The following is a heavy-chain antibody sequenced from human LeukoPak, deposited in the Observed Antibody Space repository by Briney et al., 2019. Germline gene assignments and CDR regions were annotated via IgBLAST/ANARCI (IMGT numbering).Heavy chain of an antibody. CDR2: INSDGTSP. Sequence: SGGSLRLSCEASGFTFTDYWMHWVRQAPGQGLVWVSCINSDGTSPTYADSVRGRFTISRDNAKNTLFLQMNSLRAEDTAVYYCARDGGSYSPQDYWGQGTLVTVSS. CDR1: GFTFTDYW. CDR3: ARDGGSYSPQDY. D-gene: IGHD1-26*01. V-gene: IGHV3-74*01. J-gene: IGHJ4*02.